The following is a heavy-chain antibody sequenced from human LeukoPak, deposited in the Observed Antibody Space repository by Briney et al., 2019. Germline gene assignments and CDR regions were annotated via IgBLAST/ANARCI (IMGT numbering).Heavy chain of an antibody. CDR2: ISYDGSHA. V-gene: IGHV3-30*18. Sequence: GGSLRLSCAVSGFAFSDYGRHWVRQAPGKGLEWVAVISYDGSHAYYADSVKGRFTISRDNSKNTLYLQMNSLRAEDTAVYYCAKSNSGWYVPPSDWGQGTLVTVSS. CDR3: AKSNSGWYVPPSD. CDR1: GFAFSDYG. D-gene: IGHD6-19*01. J-gene: IGHJ4*02.